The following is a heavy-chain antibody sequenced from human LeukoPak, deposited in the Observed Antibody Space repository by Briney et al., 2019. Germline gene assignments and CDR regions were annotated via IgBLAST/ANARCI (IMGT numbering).Heavy chain of an antibody. CDR2: INHSGST. D-gene: IGHD3-3*01. CDR3: ARLWGGYYTWYYYGMDV. CDR1: GGSFSGYY. Sequence: SETLSLTCAVYGGSFSGYYWSWIRQPPGKGLEWIGEINHSGSTNYNPSLKSRVTISVDTSKNQFSLKLSSVTAADTAVYYCARLWGGYYTWYYYGMDVWGQGTTVTVSS. V-gene: IGHV4-34*01. J-gene: IGHJ6*02.